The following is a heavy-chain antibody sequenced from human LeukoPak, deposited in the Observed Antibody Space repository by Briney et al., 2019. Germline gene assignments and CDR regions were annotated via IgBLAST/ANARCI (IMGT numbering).Heavy chain of an antibody. J-gene: IGHJ3*02. V-gene: IGHV3-23*01. D-gene: IGHD2-2*01. CDR2: ISGSGGST. CDR1: VCAFSSYA. Sequence: PGGALRLSCAASVCAFSSYAMSWVRQAPGKGLEWVSAISGSGGSTYYADSVKGRVTISRDNSKNTLYLKMNSLRAEDTVVYYCAKGEGYCSSTSCYWSAFDIWGQGTMVTVSS. CDR3: AKGEGYCSSTSCYWSAFDI.